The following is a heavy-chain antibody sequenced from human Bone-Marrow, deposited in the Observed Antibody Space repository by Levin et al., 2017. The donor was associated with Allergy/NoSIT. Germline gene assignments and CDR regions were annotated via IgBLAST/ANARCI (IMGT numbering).Heavy chain of an antibody. Sequence: SVKVSCKASGGTFSSYAISWVRQAPGQGLEWMGGIIPIFGTANYAQKFQGRVTITADESTSTAYMELSSLRSEDTAVYYCATASNGYYYFDYWGQGTLVTVSS. CDR2: IIPIFGTA. V-gene: IGHV1-69*13. D-gene: IGHD3-22*01. CDR1: GGTFSSYA. CDR3: ATASNGYYYFDY. J-gene: IGHJ4*02.